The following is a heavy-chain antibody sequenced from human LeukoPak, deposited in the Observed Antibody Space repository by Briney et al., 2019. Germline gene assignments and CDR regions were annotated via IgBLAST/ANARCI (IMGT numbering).Heavy chain of an antibody. J-gene: IGHJ3*02. CDR1: GVSISSSNSY. V-gene: IGHV4-39*07. D-gene: IGHD3-22*01. CDR3: ARDERVHYDNDGYDAFDI. Sequence: PSETLSLTCTVSGVSISSSNSYWGWIRQPPGKGLEWIGIIYYSGSTYYNPSLKSRVTISVDTSKNQFSLKLTSVTAADTAVYYCARDERVHYDNDGYDAFDIWGQGTMVTVSS. CDR2: IYYSGST.